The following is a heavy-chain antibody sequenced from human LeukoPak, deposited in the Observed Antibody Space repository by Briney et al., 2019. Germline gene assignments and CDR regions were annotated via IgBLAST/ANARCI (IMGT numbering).Heavy chain of an antibody. CDR1: GFTFGSSW. CDR2: INTDGSDT. V-gene: IGHV3-74*01. D-gene: IGHD2-15*01. Sequence: PGGSLRLSCAASGFTFGSSWMHWVRQAPGKGLVWVSRINTDGSDTSYADSVKGRFTISRDNAKNTLYLQMSSLRAEDTAMYYCVRATHSFGPRGDYWGQGPLVTVSS. CDR3: VRATHSFGPRGDY. J-gene: IGHJ4*02.